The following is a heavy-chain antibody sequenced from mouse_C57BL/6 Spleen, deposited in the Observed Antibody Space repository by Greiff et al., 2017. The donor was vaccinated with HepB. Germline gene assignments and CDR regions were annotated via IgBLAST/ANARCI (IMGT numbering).Heavy chain of an antibody. J-gene: IGHJ4*01. CDR1: GYTFTDYE. V-gene: IGHV1-15*01. CDR2: IDPETGGT. Sequence: QVTLKVSGAELVRPGASVTLSCKASGYTFTDYEMHWVKQTPVHGLEWIGAIDPETGGTAYNQKFKGKAILTADKSSSTAYMELRSLTSEDSAVYYCTRGNDYYAMDYWGQGTSVTVSS. CDR3: TRGNDYYAMDY.